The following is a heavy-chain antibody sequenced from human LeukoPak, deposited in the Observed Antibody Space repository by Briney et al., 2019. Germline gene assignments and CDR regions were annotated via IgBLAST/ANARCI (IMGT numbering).Heavy chain of an antibody. CDR1: GVSISGTNYC. CDR3: ARHEEEDGYNAKTPDY. Sequence: PSETLSLTCDVSGVSISGTNYCWGWIRQPPGMGLEWIGSIHYRLPTFYNPLLKSRVTISVDTSKNQIYLRLRSVTAADTAVYYCARHEEEDGYNAKTPDYWGQGTLVTVSS. J-gene: IGHJ4*02. D-gene: IGHD5-24*01. V-gene: IGHV4-39*01. CDR2: IHYRLPT.